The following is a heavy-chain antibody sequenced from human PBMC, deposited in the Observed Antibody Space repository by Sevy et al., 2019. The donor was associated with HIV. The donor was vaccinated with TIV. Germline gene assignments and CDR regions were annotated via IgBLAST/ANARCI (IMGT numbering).Heavy chain of an antibody. J-gene: IGHJ1*01. CDR2: ISYDENAK. CDR1: GFTFRSHA. Sequence: GGSLRLSCVASGFTFRSHAMHWVRQAPGKGLEWVAVISYDENAKFYAESVKGRFTVSRDTSKNTLFLQMSSLRVEDTAVYFCARDSGYSTVWYPGGLWGQGTLGTVSS. D-gene: IGHD6-19*01. V-gene: IGHV3-30-3*01. CDR3: ARDSGYSTVWYPGGL.